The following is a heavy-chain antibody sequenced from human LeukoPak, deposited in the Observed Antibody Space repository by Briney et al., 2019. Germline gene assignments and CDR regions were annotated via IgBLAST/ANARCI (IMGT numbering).Heavy chain of an antibody. Sequence: AGGSLRLSCGASGFSFSTYWMDWVRQAPGKGLEWVASIKEDGSRADYVDSVRGRFTVSRDNTKNSLCLQMNSLRVDDTAVYYCASDRAYSQFDYWGQGALVTVSS. CDR3: ASDRAYSQFDY. CDR2: IKEDGSRA. V-gene: IGHV3-7*01. CDR1: GFSFSTYW. J-gene: IGHJ4*02. D-gene: IGHD2-15*01.